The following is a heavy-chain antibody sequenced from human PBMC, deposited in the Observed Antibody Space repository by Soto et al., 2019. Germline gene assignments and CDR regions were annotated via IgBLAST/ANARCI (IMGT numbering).Heavy chain of an antibody. CDR1: GYTFTNYG. D-gene: IGHD3-9*01. J-gene: IGHJ4*02. V-gene: IGHV1-18*01. CDR2: ISAYNGNT. CDR3: ARADILTGALDY. Sequence: ASVKVSCKASGYTFTNYGISWVRQAPGQGLEWMGWISAYNGNTNYAQRLQARLTMTTDTSTSTAYMELRSLRSDDTAVYYCARADILTGALDYWGQGTLVTVSS.